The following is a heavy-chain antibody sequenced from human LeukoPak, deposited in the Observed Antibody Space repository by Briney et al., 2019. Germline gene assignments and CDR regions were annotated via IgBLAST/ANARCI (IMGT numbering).Heavy chain of an antibody. Sequence: GGSLRLSCAASGFTFSSYAMSWVRQAPGKGLEWVSAIRGSGGSTYYADSVKGRFTISRDNSKNTLYLQMNSLRAEDTAVYYCARLSGDSGWFDPWGQGTLVTVSS. D-gene: IGHD7-27*01. CDR3: ARLSGDSGWFDP. V-gene: IGHV3-23*01. J-gene: IGHJ5*02. CDR2: IRGSGGST. CDR1: GFTFSSYA.